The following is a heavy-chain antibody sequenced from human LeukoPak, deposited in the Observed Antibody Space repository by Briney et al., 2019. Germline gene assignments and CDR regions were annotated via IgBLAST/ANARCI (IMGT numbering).Heavy chain of an antibody. CDR1: GFTFSRYA. CDR3: ARDESLDY. CDR2: ISYDGNQN. J-gene: IGHJ4*02. V-gene: IGHV3-30*01. Sequence: QSGRSLRLSCAASGFTFSRYAMHWVRQAPGKGLEWEAVISYDGNQNYYADSVKGRFTISRDSSKSTLYLQMNSLRVEDTAVYYCARDESLDYWGQGTLVTVSS.